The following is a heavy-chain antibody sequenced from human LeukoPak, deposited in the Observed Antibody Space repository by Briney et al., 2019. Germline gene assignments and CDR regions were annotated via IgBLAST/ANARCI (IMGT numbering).Heavy chain of an antibody. Sequence: GGSLRLSCAASGFTFSSYDMSWVRQAPGKGLEWVSAISGSGGSTYYVDSVKGRFTISRDNSKNTLYLQMNSLRAEDTAVYYCAKVSYRYCSGGRCYYYYYMDVWGKGTTVTISS. J-gene: IGHJ6*03. CDR1: GFTFSSYD. V-gene: IGHV3-23*01. CDR3: AKVSYRYCSGGRCYYYYYMDV. CDR2: ISGSGGST. D-gene: IGHD2-15*01.